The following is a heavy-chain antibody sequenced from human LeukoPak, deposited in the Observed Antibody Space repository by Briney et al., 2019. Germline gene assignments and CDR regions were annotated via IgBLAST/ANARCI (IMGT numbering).Heavy chain of an antibody. CDR3: ATDPGYCSGGSCYFPEPLDY. J-gene: IGHJ4*02. D-gene: IGHD2-15*01. CDR2: FDPEDGET. Sequence: ASVKVSCKVSGDTLTELSMHWVRQAPGKGLEWMGGFDPEDGETIYAQKFQGRVTMTEDTSTDTAYMELSSLRSEDTAVYYCATDPGYCSGGSCYFPEPLDYWGQGTLVTVSS. V-gene: IGHV1-24*01. CDR1: GDTLTELS.